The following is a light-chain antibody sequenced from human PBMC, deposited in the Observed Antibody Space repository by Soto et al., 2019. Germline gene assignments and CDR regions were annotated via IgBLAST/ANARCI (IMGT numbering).Light chain of an antibody. CDR1: KIGTKS. J-gene: IGLJ2*01. V-gene: IGLV3-21*02. Sequence: SYELTQPPSVSVAPGQTARITCGGNKIGTKSVLWYQQKPGQAPVLVVFDDSDRPSGIPERFSGSNSGNTATLTISRVEAGDEADYYCQVWDSITDQNVVFGGGPKLTVL. CDR3: QVWDSITDQNVV. CDR2: DDS.